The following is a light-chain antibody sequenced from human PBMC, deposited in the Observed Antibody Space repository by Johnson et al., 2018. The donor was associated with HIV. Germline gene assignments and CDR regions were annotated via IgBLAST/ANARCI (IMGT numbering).Light chain of an antibody. CDR1: SSNIGNNY. V-gene: IGLV1-51*01. J-gene: IGLJ1*01. CDR2: DNN. Sequence: VSAAPGQKVTLSCSGRSSNIGNNYVSWYQQLPGTAPKLLIYDNNKRPSGIPDRFSGSKSGTSATLGITGLQTGDEADYYCGTWDSSLSAFYVFGTGTKVTVL. CDR3: GTWDSSLSAFYV.